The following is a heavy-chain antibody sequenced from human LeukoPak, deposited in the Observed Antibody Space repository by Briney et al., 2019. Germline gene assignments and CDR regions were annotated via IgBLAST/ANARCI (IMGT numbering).Heavy chain of an antibody. V-gene: IGHV3-30*18. CDR1: GFTFSSYG. D-gene: IGHD6-13*01. CDR3: AKDRGYSSSWPNYFDY. Sequence: GRSLRLSCAASGFTFSSYGMHWVRQAPGKGLEWVAVISYDGSNKYYADSVKGRFTISRDNSKNTLYLQMNSLRAEDTAVYYCAKDRGYSSSWPNYFDYWGQGTLVTVSS. CDR2: ISYDGSNK. J-gene: IGHJ4*02.